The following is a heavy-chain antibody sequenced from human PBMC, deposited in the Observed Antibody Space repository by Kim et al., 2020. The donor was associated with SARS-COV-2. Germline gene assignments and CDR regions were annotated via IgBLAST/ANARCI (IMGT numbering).Heavy chain of an antibody. Sequence: SETLSLTCTVSGGSISSGSYYWSWIRQPAGKGLEWIGRIYTSGSTNYNPSLKSRVTISVDTSKNQFSLKLSSVTAADTAVYYCARDSSIGGSGSYYDYWGQGTLVTVSS. J-gene: IGHJ4*02. D-gene: IGHD3-10*01. CDR1: GGSISSGSYY. CDR3: ARDSSIGGSGSYYDY. CDR2: IYTSGST. V-gene: IGHV4-61*02.